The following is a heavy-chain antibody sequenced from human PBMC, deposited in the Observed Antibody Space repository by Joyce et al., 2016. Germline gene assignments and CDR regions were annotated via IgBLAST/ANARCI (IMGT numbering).Heavy chain of an antibody. Sequence: EVQLVESVGGLVEPGGSLRLSCAASGFRFSSYSMSWVRQAPGKGLEWVSSLSSSSSYIKYTDSVKGRFTISRDNAKNSLYLQMNSLRVEDTAVYYCARSSYTNGIFDYWGQGTLVTVSS. D-gene: IGHD2-8*01. CDR3: ARSSYTNGIFDY. J-gene: IGHJ4*02. CDR2: LSSSSSYI. CDR1: GFRFSSYS. V-gene: IGHV3-21*01.